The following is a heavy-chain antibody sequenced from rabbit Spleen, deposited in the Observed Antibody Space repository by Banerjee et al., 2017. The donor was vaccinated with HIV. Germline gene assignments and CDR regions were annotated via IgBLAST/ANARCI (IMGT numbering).Heavy chain of an antibody. J-gene: IGHJ2*01. CDR3: ARSVYGDNAYNS. D-gene: IGHD2-1*01. CDR1: GFSFSSKAV. CDR2: INAVTGKA. Sequence: QERLVESGGGLVKPEGSLKLSCTASGFSFSSKAVMCWVRQAPGKGLEWIACINAVTGKAVYASWAKGRYTFSRTSSTTVTLQLNSLTVADTATYFCARSVYGDNAYNSWGPGTLVTVS. V-gene: IGHV1S45*01.